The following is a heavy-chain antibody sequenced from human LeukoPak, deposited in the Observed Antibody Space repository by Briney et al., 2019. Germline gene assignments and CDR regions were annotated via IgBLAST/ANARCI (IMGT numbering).Heavy chain of an antibody. CDR2: IYYSGST. Sequence: SETLSLTCTVSGGSISSSSYYWGWIRQPPGKGLEWIGSIYYSGSTYYNPSLKSRVTISVDTSKNQFSLKLSSVTAADTAVYYCARHKWSPSSYLPFGLWGRGTLVTVSS. D-gene: IGHD6-6*01. CDR3: ARHKWSPSSYLPFGL. V-gene: IGHV4-39*01. J-gene: IGHJ2*01. CDR1: GGSISSSSYY.